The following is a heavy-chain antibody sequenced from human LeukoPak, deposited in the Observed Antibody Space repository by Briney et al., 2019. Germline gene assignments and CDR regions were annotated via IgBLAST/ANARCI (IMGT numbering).Heavy chain of an antibody. CDR3: AKLSNIAVAGRGGYFDY. Sequence: GGSLRLSCAASGFTFSSYAMSWVRQAPGKGLEWVSAISGSGGSTYYADSVKGRFTISRDNSKNTLYLQMNSLRAEDTAVYYCAKLSNIAVAGRGGYFDYWGQGTLVTVSS. D-gene: IGHD6-19*01. J-gene: IGHJ4*02. V-gene: IGHV3-23*01. CDR2: ISGSGGST. CDR1: GFTFSSYA.